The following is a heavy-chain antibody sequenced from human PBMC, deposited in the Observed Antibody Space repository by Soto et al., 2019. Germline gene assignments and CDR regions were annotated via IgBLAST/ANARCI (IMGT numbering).Heavy chain of an antibody. V-gene: IGHV4-59*01. CDR1: GDSIRSYY. Sequence: QVQLQESGPGLVKPSETLSLTCTVSGDSIRSYYWTWIRQPPGKGLEWIGYISYNGATNYNPSRESRVTISVDTSQYQFSLNLRSVTAADTAIYYCARVDLGYSGPSYLDYWGQGTPVTVSS. CDR2: ISYNGAT. CDR3: ARVDLGYSGPSYLDY. J-gene: IGHJ4*02. D-gene: IGHD2-15*01.